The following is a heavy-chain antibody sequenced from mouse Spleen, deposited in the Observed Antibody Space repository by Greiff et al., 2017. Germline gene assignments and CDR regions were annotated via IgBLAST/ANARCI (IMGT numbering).Heavy chain of an antibody. CDR2: IYPGDGDT. CDR3: ARSRGGGVFDY. CDR1: GYAFSSYW. D-gene: IGHD1-1*02. J-gene: IGHJ2*01. V-gene: IGHV1-80*01. Sequence: QVQLQQSGAELVKPGASVKIPCKASGYAFSSYWMNWVKQRPGKGLEWIGQIYPGDGDTNYNGKFKGKATLTADKSSSTAYMQLSSLTSEDSAVYFCARSRGGGVFDYWGQGTTLTVSS.